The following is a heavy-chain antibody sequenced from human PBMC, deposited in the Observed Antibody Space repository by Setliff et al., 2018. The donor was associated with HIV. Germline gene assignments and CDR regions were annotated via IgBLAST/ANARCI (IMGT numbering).Heavy chain of an antibody. CDR2: VHHVEIT. J-gene: IGHJ4*02. Sequence: PSETLSLTCGVSGGSISSSNWWSWVRQFPGKGLEWIGEVHHVEITNYNPSLKSRVTISIDKSKNQFSLNLNSLTAADTAVYYCARDFKKGLLPSYCDYWGQGSPVTVS. CDR3: ARDFKKGLLPSYCDY. CDR1: GGSISSSNW. V-gene: IGHV4-4*02.